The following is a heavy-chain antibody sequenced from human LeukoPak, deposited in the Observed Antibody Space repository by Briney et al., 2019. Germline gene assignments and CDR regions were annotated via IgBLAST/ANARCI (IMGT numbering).Heavy chain of an antibody. CDR3: ARGDGSSWAKEFDF. Sequence: ASVKVSCKASGYTFTSYYVHWVRQAPGQGLEWVGRINPYGGNTSYAQKFQGRVTMTRDTSTKTLYMELSSLTSEDMAVYYCARGDGSSWAKEFDFWGQGTLVTVSS. CDR2: INPYGGNT. V-gene: IGHV1-46*01. D-gene: IGHD6-13*01. J-gene: IGHJ4*02. CDR1: GYTFTSYY.